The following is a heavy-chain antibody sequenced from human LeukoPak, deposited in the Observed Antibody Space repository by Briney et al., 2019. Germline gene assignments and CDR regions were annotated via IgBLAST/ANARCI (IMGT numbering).Heavy chain of an antibody. CDR3: ARDGRGSYYPADY. J-gene: IGHJ4*02. CDR1: GGSVSSGSYS. D-gene: IGHD1-26*01. Sequence: SETLSLTCTVSGGSVSSGSYSWSWIRQPPGNGLEWIGYIYYSGSTSYNPSLRSRVTISVDTSKNQFSLNLTSVTAADTAVYYCARDGRGSYYPADYWGQGTLVTVSS. CDR2: IYYSGST. V-gene: IGHV4-61*01.